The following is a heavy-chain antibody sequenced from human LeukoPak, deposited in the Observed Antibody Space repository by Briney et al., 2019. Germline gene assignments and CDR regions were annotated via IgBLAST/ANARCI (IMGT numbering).Heavy chain of an antibody. CDR3: ARGLGAYDSSAHIHPNGAFDI. D-gene: IGHD3-22*01. Sequence: GGSLRLSCAASGSTVSSDYMSWVRQAPGKGLEWVSVIYSGGSTYYADSVKGRFTISRDNSKNTLYLQMNSLRAEDTAVYYCARGLGAYDSSAHIHPNGAFDIWGQGTMVTVSS. J-gene: IGHJ3*02. CDR2: IYSGGST. CDR1: GSTVSSDY. V-gene: IGHV3-53*01.